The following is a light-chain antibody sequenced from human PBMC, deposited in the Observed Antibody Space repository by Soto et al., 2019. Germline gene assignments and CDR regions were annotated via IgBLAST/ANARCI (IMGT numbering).Light chain of an antibody. J-gene: IGKJ4*01. V-gene: IGKV3-15*01. CDR2: GAS. CDR3: QQYNNWPLT. CDR1: QSVNSN. Sequence: EIVMTQSPATLSVSPGERATLSCRASQSVNSNLAWYQQKPGQAPRLVIYGASTRATGIPARFSGSGSGTAFTLTISSLQSEDFAVYYCQQYNNWPLTFGGGTKVEIK.